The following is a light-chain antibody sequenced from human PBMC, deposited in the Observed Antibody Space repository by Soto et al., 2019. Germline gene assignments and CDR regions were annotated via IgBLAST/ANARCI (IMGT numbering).Light chain of an antibody. V-gene: IGKV1-5*01. CDR1: RSISDW. CDR3: QQSYDTVAIT. Sequence: DIHMTHSPSSLSPSVLYRVTITFLSGRSISDWLAWYQQKPGKAPELLIFDASNLKSGVSSRFSGSGSGTDFTLTISGLQPEDFATYYCQQSYDTVAITFGQGTRLEIK. CDR2: DAS. J-gene: IGKJ5*01.